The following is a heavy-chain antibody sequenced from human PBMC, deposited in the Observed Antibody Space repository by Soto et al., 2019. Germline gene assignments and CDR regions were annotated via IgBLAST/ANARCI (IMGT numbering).Heavy chain of an antibody. CDR3: ARVRSGWGIDY. Sequence: QLQLQESGSGLVKPSQTLSLTCAVSGGSISSGGYSWSWIRQPPGKGLDYIGYIYHSGRTYYNPSLKSRVTISVDRSKNQFSLKLSSVTAADTAVYYCARVRSGWGIDYWGQGTLVTVSS. CDR1: GGSISSGGYS. CDR2: IYHSGRT. D-gene: IGHD6-19*01. J-gene: IGHJ4*02. V-gene: IGHV4-30-2*01.